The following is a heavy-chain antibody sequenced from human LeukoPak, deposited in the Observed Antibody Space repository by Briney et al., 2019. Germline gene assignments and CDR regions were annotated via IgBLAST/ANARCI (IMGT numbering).Heavy chain of an antibody. D-gene: IGHD3-10*01. CDR2: ISGSGNRA. CDR1: RFTFSTYG. V-gene: IGHV3-23*01. Sequence: GGSLRLSCAASRFTFSTYGMNWVRQTPGKGLEWVSAISGSGNRAYHADSVKGRFTISRDNSKNMLYLQMNSLRAEDTAVYYCARVGIIGYYMDVWGKGTTVTISS. J-gene: IGHJ6*03. CDR3: ARVGIIGYYMDV.